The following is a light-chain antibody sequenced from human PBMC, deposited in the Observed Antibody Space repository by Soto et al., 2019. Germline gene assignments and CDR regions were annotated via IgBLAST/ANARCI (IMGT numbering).Light chain of an antibody. J-gene: IGKJ4*01. CDR2: GAS. CDR3: QQYNNWPLT. V-gene: IGKV3-15*01. CDR1: QSVRSN. Sequence: EIVMTQSPATLSVSPGERATLSCRASQSVRSNLAWYQQKAGQAPRVLVYGASTRAAGIPSRFSGSGSGTEFTLTISSLQSEDFAVYYCQQYNNWPLTFGGGTKVEIK.